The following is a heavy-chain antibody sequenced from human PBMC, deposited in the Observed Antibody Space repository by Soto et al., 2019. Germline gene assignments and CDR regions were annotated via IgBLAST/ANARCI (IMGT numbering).Heavy chain of an antibody. CDR2: INHSGST. Sequence: ETLSLTCAVYGGSFSGYYWSWIRQPPGKGLEWIGEINHSGSTNYNPSLKSRVTISVDTSKNQFSLKLSSVTAADTAVYYCARGPTYYDFWSGSRTFDPWGQGTLVTVSS. D-gene: IGHD3-3*01. V-gene: IGHV4-34*01. CDR1: GGSFSGYY. CDR3: ARGPTYYDFWSGSRTFDP. J-gene: IGHJ5*02.